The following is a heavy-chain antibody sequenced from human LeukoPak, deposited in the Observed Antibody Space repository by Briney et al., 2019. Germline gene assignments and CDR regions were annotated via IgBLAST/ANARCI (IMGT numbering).Heavy chain of an antibody. D-gene: IGHD3-3*01. Sequence: PSQTLSLTCAVSGGSISSGGYSWSWIRQPPGKGLEWIGYIYHSGSTYYNPSLKSRVTISVDTSKNQFSLKLSSVTAADTAVYYCARAKKDWSGYYNYFDYWGQGTLVTVSS. CDR3: ARAKKDWSGYYNYFDY. CDR1: GGSISSGGYS. J-gene: IGHJ4*02. CDR2: IYHSGST. V-gene: IGHV4-30-2*01.